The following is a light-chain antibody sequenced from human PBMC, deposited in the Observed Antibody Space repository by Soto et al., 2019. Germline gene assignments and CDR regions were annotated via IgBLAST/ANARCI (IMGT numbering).Light chain of an antibody. CDR1: SSDVGGYNY. CDR3: SSYTSSSFGV. V-gene: IGLV2-14*01. CDR2: DVS. J-gene: IGLJ1*01. Sequence: QSALTQPASVSGSPGQSITISCTGTSSDVGGYNYVSWYQQHPGKAPKLTIYDVSNRPSGVSNRFSGSKSGNTASLTISGLQAEDEADYYCSSYTSSSFGVFGTGTKLTVL.